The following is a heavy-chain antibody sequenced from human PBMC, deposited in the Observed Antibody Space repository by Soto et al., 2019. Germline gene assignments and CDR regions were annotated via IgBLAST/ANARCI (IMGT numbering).Heavy chain of an antibody. CDR2: IIPIFGTA. V-gene: IGHV1-69*01. CDR3: ARGVVGSSSWYPYFDY. D-gene: IGHD6-13*01. J-gene: IGHJ4*02. CDR1: GGTFSSYA. Sequence: QVQLVQSGAEVKKPGSSVKVSCKASGGTFSSYAISWVRQAPGQGLEWMGGIIPIFGTANYAQKFQGRVTITADESTRTAYMGLSSLRSEDTAVYYCARGVVGSSSWYPYFDYWGQGTLVTVSS.